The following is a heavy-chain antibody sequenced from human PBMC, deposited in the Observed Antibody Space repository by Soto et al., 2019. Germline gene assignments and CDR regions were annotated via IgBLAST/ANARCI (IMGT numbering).Heavy chain of an antibody. J-gene: IGHJ5*02. D-gene: IGHD3-10*01. V-gene: IGHV1-69*04. CDR2: IIPILGIA. Sequence: QVQLVQSGAEVTKPGSSVKVSCKASGGTFSSYAISWVRQAPGQGLEWMGRIIPILGIANYAQKFQGRVTITADKSTSTAYMELSSLRSDDTAVYYCARAIAPGQEFDWFDPWCQGSLVTVSS. CDR3: ARAIAPGQEFDWFDP. CDR1: GGTFSSYA.